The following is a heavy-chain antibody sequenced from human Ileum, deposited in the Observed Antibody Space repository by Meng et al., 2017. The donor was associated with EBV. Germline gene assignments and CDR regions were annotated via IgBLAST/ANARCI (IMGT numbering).Heavy chain of an antibody. CDR1: GFSLNTGGMA. CDR2: IYWDDDK. J-gene: IGHJ4*02. D-gene: IGHD3-10*01. V-gene: IGHV2-5*02. CDR3: ARRSFAAGSPDY. Sequence: ITWNESGPTVVKPTQTLPLTCPFSGFSLNTGGMAVSWIRQPPGKALEWLALIYWDDDKRYSPSLKTRLTITKDTSKNQVVLTMTNMDPVDTATYYCARRSFAAGSPDYWGQGTLVTVSS.